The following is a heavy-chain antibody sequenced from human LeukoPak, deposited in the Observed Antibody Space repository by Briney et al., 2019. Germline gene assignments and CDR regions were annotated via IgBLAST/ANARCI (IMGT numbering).Heavy chain of an antibody. Sequence: GRSLRLSCAASGFTFSSYGIHWVRQAPGKGLEWVAVISYDGSNKYYADSVKGRFTISRDNSKNTLYLQMNNLRAEDTAVYYCAKELHGLDYWGQGTLVTVSS. J-gene: IGHJ4*02. CDR1: GFTFSSYG. V-gene: IGHV3-30*18. CDR2: ISYDGSNK. CDR3: AKELHGLDY.